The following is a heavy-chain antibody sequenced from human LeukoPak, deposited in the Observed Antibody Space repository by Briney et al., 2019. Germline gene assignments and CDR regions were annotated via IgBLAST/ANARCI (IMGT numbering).Heavy chain of an antibody. V-gene: IGHV1-2*02. D-gene: IGHD3-10*01. CDR2: INPNSGGT. CDR1: GYTFTGYY. CDR3: ARDPLYGSGTYSFDY. J-gene: IGHJ4*02. Sequence: GASVKVSCKASGYTFTGYYMHWVRQAPGQGLEWMGWINPNSGGTNYAQKLQGRVTMTRDTSISTVYMELTRLRSDDTAVYYCARDPLYGSGTYSFDYWGQGTLVTVSS.